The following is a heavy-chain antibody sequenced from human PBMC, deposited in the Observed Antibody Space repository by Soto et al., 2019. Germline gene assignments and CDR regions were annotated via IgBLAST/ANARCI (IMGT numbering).Heavy chain of an antibody. V-gene: IGHV4-59*01. CDR1: NDSISSSY. D-gene: IGHD6-19*01. J-gene: IGHJ4*02. Sequence: QVQLQESGPGLVKPSETLSLTCTVSNDSISSSYRSWIRQPPGKGLEWIGYISNSGNTNYNPSLKSRVTIPLDTSKNQCSLKLSSVTAADTAVYFCARXIGGWGVDYWGQGTLVTVSS. CDR3: ARXIGGWGVDY. CDR2: ISNSGNT.